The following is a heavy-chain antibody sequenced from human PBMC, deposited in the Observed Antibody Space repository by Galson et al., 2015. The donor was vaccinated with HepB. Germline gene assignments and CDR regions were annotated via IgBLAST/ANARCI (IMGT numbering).Heavy chain of an antibody. V-gene: IGHV4-4*07. D-gene: IGHD2-2*02. CDR1: GGSISSYY. CDR3: AASRISCSSTSCYSVYPGWFDP. J-gene: IGHJ5*02. CDR2: IYTSGST. Sequence: SETLSLTCTVSGGSISSYYWSWIRQPAGKGLEWIGRIYTSGSTNYNPSLKSRVTISVDTSKNQFSLKLSSVTAADTAVYYCAASRISCSSTSCYSVYPGWFDPWGQGTLVTVSS.